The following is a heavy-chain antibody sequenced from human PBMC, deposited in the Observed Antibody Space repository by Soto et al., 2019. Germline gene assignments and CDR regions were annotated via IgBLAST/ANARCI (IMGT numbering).Heavy chain of an antibody. J-gene: IGHJ6*02. Sequence: TLSLTCTVSGGSISSYYWSWIRQPPGKGLEWIGYIYYSGSTNYNPSLKSRVTISVDTSKNQFSLKLSSVTAADTAVYYCARDRANYDFWSGPYYYGMDVWGQGTTVTVSS. D-gene: IGHD3-3*01. V-gene: IGHV4-59*01. CDR2: IYYSGST. CDR3: ARDRANYDFWSGPYYYGMDV. CDR1: GGSISSYY.